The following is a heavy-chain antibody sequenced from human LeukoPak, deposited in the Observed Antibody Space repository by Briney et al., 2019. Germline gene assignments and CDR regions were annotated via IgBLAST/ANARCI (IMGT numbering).Heavy chain of an antibody. V-gene: IGHV3-23*01. CDR1: GFTFSSYA. J-gene: IGHJ6*03. D-gene: IGHD2-2*01. CDR3: VKDLVVVVPAPMDV. Sequence: GGSLRLSCAASGFTFSSYAMSWVRQAPGKGLEWVSAISGSGGSTYYADSVKGRFTISRDNSKNTLYLQMNSLRAEDTAVYYCVKDLVVVVPAPMDVWGKGTTITVSS. CDR2: ISGSGGST.